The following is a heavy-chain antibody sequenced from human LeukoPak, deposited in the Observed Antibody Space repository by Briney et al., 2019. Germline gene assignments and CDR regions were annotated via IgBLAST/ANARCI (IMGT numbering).Heavy chain of an antibody. V-gene: IGHV3-23*01. Sequence: GGSLRLSCAASGFTFSNYAMNWVRQAPGKGLEWVSTISGSGGSTYYADSVKGRFTISRDNSKSTLYLQMNSVRAEDTAVYYCARDQSGYFGYWGQGTLVTVSS. CDR1: GFTFSNYA. D-gene: IGHD3-3*01. CDR2: ISGSGGST. J-gene: IGHJ4*02. CDR3: ARDQSGYFGY.